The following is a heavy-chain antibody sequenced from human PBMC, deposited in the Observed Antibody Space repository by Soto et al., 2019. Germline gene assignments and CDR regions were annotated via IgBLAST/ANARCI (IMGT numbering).Heavy chain of an antibody. CDR3: ARAIAAAPWDKPNWFDP. D-gene: IGHD6-13*01. CDR2: IYYSGST. V-gene: IGHV4-30-4*01. Sequence: PSETLSLTCTVSGGSISSGDYYWSWIRQPPGKGLEWIGYIYYSGSTYYNPSLKSRVTISVDTSKNQFSLKLSSVTAADTAVYYCARAIAAAPWDKPNWFDPWGQGTLVTVSS. J-gene: IGHJ5*02. CDR1: GGSISSGDYY.